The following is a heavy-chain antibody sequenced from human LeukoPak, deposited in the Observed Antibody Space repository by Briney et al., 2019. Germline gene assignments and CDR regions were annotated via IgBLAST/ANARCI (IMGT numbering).Heavy chain of an antibody. Sequence: SETLSLTCTVSGGSISSSSYYWGWIRQPPGKGLEWIGSIYYSGSTYYNPSLKSRVTISVDTSKNQLSLKLSSVTAADTAVYYCARDTTKNYSVVVVAAAYDYWGQGTLVTVSS. CDR3: ARDTTKNYSVVVVAAAYDY. D-gene: IGHD2-15*01. J-gene: IGHJ4*02. CDR2: IYYSGST. V-gene: IGHV4-39*07. CDR1: GGSISSSSYY.